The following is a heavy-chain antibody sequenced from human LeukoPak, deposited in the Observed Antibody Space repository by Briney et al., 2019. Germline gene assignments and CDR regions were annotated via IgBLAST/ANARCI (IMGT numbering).Heavy chain of an antibody. CDR3: ARELAVAGSGFDY. D-gene: IGHD6-19*01. Sequence: GASVKVSCKASGYIFTGYYMHWVRQAPGQGLEWMGWINPNSGGTNYAQKFQGRVTMTRDTSISTAYMELSRLRSDDTAVYYCARELAVAGSGFDYWGQGTLVTVSS. V-gene: IGHV1-2*02. CDR1: GYIFTGYY. J-gene: IGHJ4*02. CDR2: INPNSGGT.